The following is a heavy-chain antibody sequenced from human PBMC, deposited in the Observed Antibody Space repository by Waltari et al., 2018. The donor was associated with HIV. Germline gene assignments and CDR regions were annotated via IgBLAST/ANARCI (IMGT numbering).Heavy chain of an antibody. D-gene: IGHD2-15*01. V-gene: IGHV1-18*01. CDR3: ARDVDCSGGNCYYYYGMDV. Sequence: QFQLVQSGTEVKKPGASVKVSCKASGYTFSSYGISWVRQATGQGLDWMGWISAYNGNTNYSQEFQGRVTMTKETSTSTAYMELRSLRSDDTAVYVCARDVDCSGGNCYYYYGMDVWGQGTTVTVSS. CDR2: ISAYNGNT. CDR1: GYTFSSYG. J-gene: IGHJ6*02.